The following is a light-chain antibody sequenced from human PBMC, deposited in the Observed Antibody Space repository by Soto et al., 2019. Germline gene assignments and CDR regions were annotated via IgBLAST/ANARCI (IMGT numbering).Light chain of an antibody. J-gene: IGLJ3*02. CDR1: SSDVGSYNY. Sequence: QSALTQPASVSGSPGQSITISCTGTSSDVGSYNYVSWFQQHPGKAPKPMIFDVTNRPSGVSNRFSGSKSGNTASLTISGLQAEDEAHYYYSSYTSSSTWVFGGGTKLTVL. V-gene: IGLV2-14*01. CDR2: DVT. CDR3: SSYTSSSTWV.